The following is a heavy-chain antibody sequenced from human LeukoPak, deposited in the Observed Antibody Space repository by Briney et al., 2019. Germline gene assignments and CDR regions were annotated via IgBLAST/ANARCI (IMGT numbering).Heavy chain of an antibody. CDR2: IYYSGST. V-gene: IGHV4-59*01. Sequence: PSETLSLTCTVSGSSISSYYWSWLQQPPGKGLEWIGYIYYSGSTNYNLSLKSRVTISVDTSKNQFSLKLSSVTAADTAVYYCASYTAITPTFDYWGQGTLVTVSS. CDR1: GSSISSYY. D-gene: IGHD5-18*01. J-gene: IGHJ4*02. CDR3: ASYTAITPTFDY.